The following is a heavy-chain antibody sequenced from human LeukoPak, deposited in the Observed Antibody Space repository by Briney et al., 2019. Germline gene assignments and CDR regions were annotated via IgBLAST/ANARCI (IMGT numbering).Heavy chain of an antibody. Sequence: ASVKVSCKASGYTFTGYYMHWVRQAPGQGLEWMGWINPNSGGTKYAQKFQGRVSMTRDTSNSTAYMELSRLRSDDTAVYYCARDPYGIDDYWGQGTLVTVSS. V-gene: IGHV1-2*02. CDR2: INPNSGGT. CDR1: GYTFTGYY. CDR3: ARDPYGIDDY. D-gene: IGHD3-9*01. J-gene: IGHJ4*02.